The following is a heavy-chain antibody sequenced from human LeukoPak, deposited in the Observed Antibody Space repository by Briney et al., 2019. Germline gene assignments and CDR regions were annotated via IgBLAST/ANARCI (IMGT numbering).Heavy chain of an antibody. V-gene: IGHV3-23*01. J-gene: IGHJ3*02. CDR2: ISGSGGST. CDR1: GFTFSSHA. Sequence: GGSLRLSCAASGFTFSSHAMSWVRQAPGKGLEWVSAISGSGGSTYYADSEKGRFTISRDNSKNTLYLQMNSLRAEDTAVYYCAKLDTIFGGLSLDVWSDAFDIWGQGTMVTVSS. D-gene: IGHD3-3*01. CDR3: AKLDTIFGGLSLDVWSDAFDI.